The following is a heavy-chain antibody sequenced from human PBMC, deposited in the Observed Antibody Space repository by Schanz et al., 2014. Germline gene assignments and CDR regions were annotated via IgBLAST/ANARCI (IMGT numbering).Heavy chain of an antibody. J-gene: IGHJ6*02. V-gene: IGHV3-30*19. CDR2: IWHDGSGK. CDR3: ARAQGVIRLYYGVDV. CDR1: GFTFNKYG. Sequence: QVQVVESGGGVVQPGRSLRLSCVASGFTFNKYGMHWVRQAPGKGLGWVAVIWHDGSGKYYADSVKGRFTISRDNSMNTVYLQMNSLRSDDAAVYYCARAQGVIRLYYGVDVWGQGTTVTVSS. D-gene: IGHD3-10*01.